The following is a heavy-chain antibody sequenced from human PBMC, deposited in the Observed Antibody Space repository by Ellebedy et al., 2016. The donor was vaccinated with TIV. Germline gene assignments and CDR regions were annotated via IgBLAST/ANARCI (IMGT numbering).Heavy chain of an antibody. Sequence: GESLKISCAASGFTFSNYAMHWVRQAPGKDLQWVAVLSYPKHNALYTDSVKGRFSISRDNSKNTLYLEMNSLKTEDSGVYYCARDLTGGAFWGQGTLVTVSS. CDR3: ARDLTGGAF. J-gene: IGHJ4*02. CDR1: GFTFSNYA. V-gene: IGHV3-30-3*01. D-gene: IGHD1-14*01. CDR2: LSYPKHNA.